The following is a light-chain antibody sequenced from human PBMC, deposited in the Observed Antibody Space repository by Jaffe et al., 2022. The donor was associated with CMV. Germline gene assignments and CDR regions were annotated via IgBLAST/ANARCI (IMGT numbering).Light chain of an antibody. J-gene: IGLJ1*01. CDR2: KSD. Sequence: QSVLTQPPSVSAAPGQKVTISCSGVSSKIGNDYVSWYQQFPGIAPKLLIYKSDQRPSGIPDRFSGSKSGTSATLDITGLQTGDEADYYCGTWDSSLSAYVLGPGTKVTVL. V-gene: IGLV1-51*02. CDR3: GTWDSSLSAYV. CDR1: SSKIGNDY.